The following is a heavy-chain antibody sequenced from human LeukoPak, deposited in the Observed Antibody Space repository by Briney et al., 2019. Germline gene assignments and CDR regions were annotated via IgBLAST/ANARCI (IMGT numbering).Heavy chain of an antibody. CDR3: ANLDFFDY. CDR2: ISYDGSNK. D-gene: IGHD3-3*01. Sequence: GGSLRLSCAASGFTFSSYGMHWVRQPPGKGVEWVAVISYDGSNKYYPDSVKGRFTISSENSKNTLHLHTNSLTAEDTAGYCCANLDFFDYWGQGTLVTVSS. CDR1: GFTFSSYG. J-gene: IGHJ4*02. V-gene: IGHV3-30*18.